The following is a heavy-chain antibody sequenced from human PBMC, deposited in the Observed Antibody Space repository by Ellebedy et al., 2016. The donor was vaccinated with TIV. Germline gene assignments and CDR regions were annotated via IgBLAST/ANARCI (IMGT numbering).Heavy chain of an antibody. Sequence: MPSETLSLTCAVYGGSFSGYYWSWIRQPPGKGLEWIGEINHSGSTTYNPSLKSRVTISVDTSKNQFSLKLSSVTAADTAVYYCARGDPGDDILTGYWGFRFDHWGQGTLVTVSS. V-gene: IGHV4-34*01. CDR1: GGSFSGYY. CDR2: INHSGST. J-gene: IGHJ4*02. CDR3: ARGDPGDDILTGYWGFRFDH. D-gene: IGHD3-9*01.